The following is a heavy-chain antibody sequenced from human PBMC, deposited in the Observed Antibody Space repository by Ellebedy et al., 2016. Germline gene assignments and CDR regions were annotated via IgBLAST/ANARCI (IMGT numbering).Heavy chain of an antibody. CDR3: ARGLSLLGAFDI. Sequence: SETLSLTCAVYGGSFSGYYWSWIRQPPGKGLEWIGEINHSGSTNYNPSLKSRVTISVDTSKNQFSLKLSSVTAADTAVYYCARGLSLLGAFDIWGQGTMVTVSS. CDR2: INHSGST. V-gene: IGHV4-34*01. CDR1: GGSFSGYY. J-gene: IGHJ3*02. D-gene: IGHD1-26*01.